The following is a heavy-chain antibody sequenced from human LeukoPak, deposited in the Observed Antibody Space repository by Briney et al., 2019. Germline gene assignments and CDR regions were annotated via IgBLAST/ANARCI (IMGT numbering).Heavy chain of an antibody. CDR3: ARTIAPETSFEH. CDR2: ISGYNGNT. Sequence: ASVKVSCKASGYTFTSYDINWVRQATGQGLEWMGWISGYNGNTNYAQKLQDRVTMTTDTSTSTAYMELRSLTSDDTAVYYCARTIAPETSFEHWGQGTLVTVSS. D-gene: IGHD6-13*01. V-gene: IGHV1-18*01. CDR1: GYTFTSYD. J-gene: IGHJ4*02.